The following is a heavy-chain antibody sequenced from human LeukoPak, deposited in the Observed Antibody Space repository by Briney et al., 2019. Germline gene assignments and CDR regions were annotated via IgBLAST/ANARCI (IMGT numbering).Heavy chain of an antibody. CDR3: ARSFGSGIAYSDYYYMDV. D-gene: IGHD3-10*01. Sequence: GGSLRLSCADSGFTFSTSGMSWVRQAPGKGLQWVSGITNSGDSTHYADSVKGRFTVSRDNSKNTLYLQMSGLRAEDAAVYYCARSFGSGIAYSDYYYMDVWGRGTTVTIPS. CDR2: ITNSGDST. V-gene: IGHV3-23*01. CDR1: GFTFSTSG. J-gene: IGHJ6*03.